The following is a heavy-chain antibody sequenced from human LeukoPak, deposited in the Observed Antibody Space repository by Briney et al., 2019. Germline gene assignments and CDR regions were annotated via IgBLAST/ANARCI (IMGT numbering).Heavy chain of an antibody. J-gene: IGHJ3*01. CDR1: GFTFSSYS. Sequence: PGGSLRLSCAASGFTFSSYSMNWVRQAPGKGLEWVSYISSSSSTIYYADSVKGRFTISRDNAKNSLYLQMNSLRAEDTAVYYCARVPTGVVPAATWGQGTMVTVSS. D-gene: IGHD2-2*01. V-gene: IGHV3-48*01. CDR2: ISSSSSTI. CDR3: ARVPTGVVPAAT.